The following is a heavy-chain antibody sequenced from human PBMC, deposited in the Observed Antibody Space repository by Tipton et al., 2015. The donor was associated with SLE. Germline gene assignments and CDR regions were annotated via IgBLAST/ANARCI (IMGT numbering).Heavy chain of an antibody. CDR1: GGSFSGYY. CDR2: INHSGST. D-gene: IGHD3-10*01. Sequence: TLSLTCAVYGGSFSGYYWSWIRQPPGKGLEWIGEINHSGSTNYNPSLKSRVTISVDTSKNQFSLKLSSVTAADTAVYYCAREDKESSINMIRGVVQTSYFYYMDVWGKGTTVTVSS. J-gene: IGHJ6*03. CDR3: AREDKESSINMIRGVVQTSYFYYMDV. V-gene: IGHV4-34*01.